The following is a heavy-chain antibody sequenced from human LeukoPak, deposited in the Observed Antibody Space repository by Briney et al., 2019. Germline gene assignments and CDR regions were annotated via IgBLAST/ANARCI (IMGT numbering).Heavy chain of an antibody. J-gene: IGHJ6*03. CDR3: ARGRQDVTMIVVVMTAVSYYLDV. CDR1: GGSFSAYY. CDR2: ISHSGRT. Sequence: SETLSLTCAVYGGSFSAYYWSWIRQPPGKGLELIGEISHSGRTNYNPSLNSRVTISVDTSKNQFSLKLSSVTAADTAVYYCARGRQDVTMIVVVMTAVSYYLDVWGKGTTVTVS. D-gene: IGHD3-22*01. V-gene: IGHV4-34*01.